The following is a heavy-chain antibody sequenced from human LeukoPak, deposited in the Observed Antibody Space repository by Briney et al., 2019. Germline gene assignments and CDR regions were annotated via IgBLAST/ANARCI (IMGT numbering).Heavy chain of an antibody. Sequence: FQGRVTITRDTSASTAYMELSSLRSGDTAVYYCARRIAVAGTTAFDIWGQGTMVTVSS. CDR3: ARRIAVAGTTAFDI. J-gene: IGHJ3*02. D-gene: IGHD6-19*01. V-gene: IGHV1-3*01.